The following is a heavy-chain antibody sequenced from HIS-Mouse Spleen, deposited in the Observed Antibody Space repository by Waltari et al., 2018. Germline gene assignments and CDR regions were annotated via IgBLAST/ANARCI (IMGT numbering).Heavy chain of an antibody. D-gene: IGHD4-17*01. V-gene: IGHV3-9*01. CDR1: GFTFDDYA. Sequence: SGFTFDDYAMHWVRQAPGKGLEWVSGISWNSGSIGYADSVKGRFTISRDNAKNSLYLQMNSLRAEDTALYYCAKDHTRYGDSNTVQHWGQGTLVTVSS. CDR2: ISWNSGSI. J-gene: IGHJ1*01. CDR3: AKDHTRYGDSNTVQH.